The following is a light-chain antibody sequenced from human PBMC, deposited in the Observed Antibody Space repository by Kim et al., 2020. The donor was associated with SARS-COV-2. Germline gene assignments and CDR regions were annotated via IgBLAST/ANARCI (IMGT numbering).Light chain of an antibody. J-gene: IGLJ3*02. V-gene: IGLV1-40*01. CDR1: SANIGAGYG. CDR3: QSYDSSLSGSV. CDR2: DR. Sequence: GQRVTISCTGSSANIGAGYGVCWYQHRPRTAPKLLIYDRNRPSGVPDRFSASKSGTSASLAITGLQAEDEADYYCQSYDSSLSGSVFGGGTQLTVL.